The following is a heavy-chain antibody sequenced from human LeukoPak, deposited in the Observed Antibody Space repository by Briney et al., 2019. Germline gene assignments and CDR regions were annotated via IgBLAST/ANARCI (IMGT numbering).Heavy chain of an antibody. CDR1: GGSISSYY. Sequence: PSETLSLTCTVSGGSISSYYWSWIRQPPGKGLEWIGYIYYSGSTNYNPSLKSRVTISVDTSKNQFSLKLSSVTAADTAVYYCARPGAWLHVFDYWGQGTLVTVSS. CDR2: IYYSGST. D-gene: IGHD5-24*01. J-gene: IGHJ4*02. V-gene: IGHV4-59*08. CDR3: ARPGAWLHVFDY.